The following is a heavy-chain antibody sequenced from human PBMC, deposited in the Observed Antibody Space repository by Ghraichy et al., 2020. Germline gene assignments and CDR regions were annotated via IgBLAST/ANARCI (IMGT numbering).Heavy chain of an antibody. D-gene: IGHD6-19*01. Sequence: SLRLSCAASGFRFSNYYITWIRQTPGKGLEWVSYINKDGRTRFYADSMQGRVTVSRDNAKNSVYLDLTSLRVEDTAVYYCARKPDGDTGWYAPWGYWGQGTLVTVSS. CDR1: GFRFSNYY. CDR3: ARKPDGDTGWYAPWGY. J-gene: IGHJ4*02. V-gene: IGHV3-11*01. CDR2: INKDGRTR.